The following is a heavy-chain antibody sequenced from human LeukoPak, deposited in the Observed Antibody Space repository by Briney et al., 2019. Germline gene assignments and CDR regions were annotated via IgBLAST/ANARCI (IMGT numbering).Heavy chain of an antibody. CDR1: GYSFTSYW. CDR2: IYPGDSDT. D-gene: IGHD3-10*02. V-gene: IGHV5-51*01. J-gene: IGHJ4*02. Sequence: GESLKISCKGSGYSFTSYWIGWVRQMPGKGLECMGIIYPGDSDTRYSPSFQGQVTISADKSITTAYLQWSGLKASDTAMYYCARLADRMLAAPFDHRGQGTLVTVSS. CDR3: ARLADRMLAAPFDH.